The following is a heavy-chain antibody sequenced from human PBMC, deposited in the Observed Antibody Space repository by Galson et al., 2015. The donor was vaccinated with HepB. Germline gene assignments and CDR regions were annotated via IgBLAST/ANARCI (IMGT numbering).Heavy chain of an antibody. CDR2: INAGNGNT. CDR1: GYTFTSYA. D-gene: IGHD3-10*01. CDR3: ARDGNYYGSGSYHNWFDP. V-gene: IGHV1-3*01. J-gene: IGHJ5*02. Sequence: SVKVSCKASGYTFTSYAMHWVRQAPGQRLEWMGWINAGNGNTKYSQKFQGRVTITRDTSASTAYMELSSLRSEDTAVYYCARDGNYYGSGSYHNWFDPWGQGTLVTVSS.